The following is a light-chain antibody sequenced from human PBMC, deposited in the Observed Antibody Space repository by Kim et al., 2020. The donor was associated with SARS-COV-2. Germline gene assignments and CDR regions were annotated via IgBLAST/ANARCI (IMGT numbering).Light chain of an antibody. CDR2: YDT. Sequence: ARGKTATITCGGDDIGTKSVHWYQQKPGQAPVLVIYYDTDRPSGIPERFSASNSGNTATLTVSRVEAGDEADYYCQVWDSGSDQWVFGGGTQLTVL. CDR3: QVWDSGSDQWV. J-gene: IGLJ3*02. V-gene: IGLV3-21*04. CDR1: DIGTKS.